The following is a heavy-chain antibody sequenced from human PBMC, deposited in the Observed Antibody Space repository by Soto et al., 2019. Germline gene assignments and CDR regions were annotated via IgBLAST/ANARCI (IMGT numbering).Heavy chain of an antibody. CDR3: ARGLRVTIFGVVRNYYYYMDV. CDR2: IYYSGST. CDR1: GGSISSGGYY. J-gene: IGHJ6*03. V-gene: IGHV4-31*03. Sequence: TLSLTCTVSGGSISSGGYYWSWIRQHPGKGLEWIGYIYYSGSTYYNPSLKSRVTISVDTSKNQFSLKLSSVTAADTAVYYCARGLRVTIFGVVRNYYYYMDVWGKGTTVTVSS. D-gene: IGHD3-3*01.